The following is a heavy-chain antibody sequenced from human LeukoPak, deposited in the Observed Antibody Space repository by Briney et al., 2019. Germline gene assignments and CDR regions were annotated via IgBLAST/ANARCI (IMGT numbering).Heavy chain of an antibody. J-gene: IGHJ4*02. Sequence: GGSLRLSCAASGFTFSSYSMNSVRQAPGKGLEWVSSISSSSSYIYYADSVKGRFTISRDNAKNSLYLQMNSLRAEDTAVYYCARARSLWSDDSSGYYLDYWGQGTLVTVSS. CDR2: ISSSSSYI. D-gene: IGHD3-22*01. CDR1: GFTFSSYS. V-gene: IGHV3-21*01. CDR3: ARARSLWSDDSSGYYLDY.